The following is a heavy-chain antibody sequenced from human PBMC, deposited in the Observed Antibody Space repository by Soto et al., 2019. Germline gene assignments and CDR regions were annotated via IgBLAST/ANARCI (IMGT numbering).Heavy chain of an antibody. J-gene: IGHJ4*02. CDR3: AKSVNNYGDYFDY. CDR2: ISGSGGST. CDR1: GFTFISYA. D-gene: IGHD4-17*01. Sequence: PGGSLRLSCAASGFTFISYAMSWVRQAPGKGLEWVSAISGSGGSTYYADSVKGRFTISRDNSKNTLYLQMNSLRAEDTAVYYCAKSVNNYGDYFDYWGQGTLVTVSS. V-gene: IGHV3-23*01.